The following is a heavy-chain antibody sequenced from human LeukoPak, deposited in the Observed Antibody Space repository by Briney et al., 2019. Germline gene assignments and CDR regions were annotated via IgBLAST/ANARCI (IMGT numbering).Heavy chain of an antibody. J-gene: IGHJ4*02. CDR2: ISYDGSNK. CDR3: ARGGSTTGTTLDDY. D-gene: IGHD1-1*01. Sequence: GGSLRLSCAASGFTFSSYAMHWVRQAPGKGLEWVAVISYDGSNKYYADSVKGRFPISRDNSKNTLYLQMNSLRAEDTAVYYCARGGSTTGTTLDDYWGQGTLVTVSS. CDR1: GFTFSSYA. V-gene: IGHV3-30*17.